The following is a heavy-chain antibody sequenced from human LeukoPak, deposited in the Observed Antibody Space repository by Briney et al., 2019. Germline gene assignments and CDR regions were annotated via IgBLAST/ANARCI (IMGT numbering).Heavy chain of an antibody. Sequence: ASVKVSCKASGYTFTSYGISWVRQAPGQGLEWMGWISAYNGNTNYAQKFQGRVTMTRDTSTSTVYMELSSLRSEDTAVYYCARIYGKSCDYWGQGTLVTVSS. V-gene: IGHV1-18*01. D-gene: IGHD4-17*01. CDR3: ARIYGKSCDY. CDR1: GYTFTSYG. CDR2: ISAYNGNT. J-gene: IGHJ4*02.